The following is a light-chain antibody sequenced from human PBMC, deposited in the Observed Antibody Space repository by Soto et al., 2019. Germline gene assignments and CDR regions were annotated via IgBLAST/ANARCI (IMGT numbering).Light chain of an antibody. Sequence: IQMTQSPSSLSASVGDRVTITCRASQGIGNALGWYQQKPGKPPKVLIYDASSLESGVPSRFSGSGYGTQFTLTISSLQTEDFATYYCLQHKSYPWTFGQGPKVDIK. CDR2: DAS. V-gene: IGKV1-17*01. CDR3: LQHKSYPWT. CDR1: QGIGNA. J-gene: IGKJ1*01.